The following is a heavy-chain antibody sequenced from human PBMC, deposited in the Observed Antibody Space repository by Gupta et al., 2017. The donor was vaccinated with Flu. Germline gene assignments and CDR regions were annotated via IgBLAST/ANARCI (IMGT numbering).Heavy chain of an antibody. CDR3: ARKGGGHCSGGSCYSFDF. CDR2: IIPVFGPT. D-gene: IGHD2-15*01. Sequence: QVQLVQSGAEVKKPGSLVKVSCKASGVTFSTYTINWVRQAPGQGLEWMGGIIPVFGPTNYAKKFQGRVTITADESTSTAYREISSLRSEDTAVYYCARKGGGHCSGGSCYSFDFWGQGTLVTVSS. J-gene: IGHJ4*02. V-gene: IGHV1-69*01. CDR1: GVTFSTYT.